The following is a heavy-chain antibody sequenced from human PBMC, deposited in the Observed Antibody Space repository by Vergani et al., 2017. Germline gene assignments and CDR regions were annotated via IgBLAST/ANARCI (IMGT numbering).Heavy chain of an antibody. Sequence: QVQLVESGGGVVQPGRSLRLSCAASGFTFSSYGMHWVRQAPGKGLEWVAVIWYDGSNKYYADSVKGRFTISRDNSKNTLYLQMNSLRAEDTAVYYCAREGPRGYRYGEDAFDIWGQGTMVTVSS. CDR2: IWYDGSNK. J-gene: IGHJ3*02. CDR1: GFTFSSYG. CDR3: AREGPRGYRYGEDAFDI. D-gene: IGHD5-18*01. V-gene: IGHV3-33*01.